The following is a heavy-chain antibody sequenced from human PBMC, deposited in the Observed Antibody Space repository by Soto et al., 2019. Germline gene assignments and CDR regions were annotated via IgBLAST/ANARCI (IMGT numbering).Heavy chain of an antibody. V-gene: IGHV3-74*01. J-gene: IGHJ2*01. Sequence: EAQLVESGGGLVQPGGSLRLSCAASGFTLSTYWMHWVRQVPGKGLMWVSRINGEGIATSYADAVKGRFTISRDNAKNTLYLDTNSLRADDTAVYYCARNAVPITIFGVGFDLWGRGTLVTVSS. D-gene: IGHD3-3*01. CDR2: INGEGIAT. CDR3: ARNAVPITIFGVGFDL. CDR1: GFTLSTYW.